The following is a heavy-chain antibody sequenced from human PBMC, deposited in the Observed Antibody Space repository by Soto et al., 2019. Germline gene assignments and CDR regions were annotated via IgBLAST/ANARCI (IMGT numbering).Heavy chain of an antibody. CDR2: INLSGNI. D-gene: IGHD3-16*01. J-gene: IGHJ5*02. CDR3: ARVLVTYGGIMVPYNWFDT. Sequence: ETLSLTCAVFGESFSGYHWTWIRQSTGKGLEWIGEINLSGNINYNPSLKSRVTISIDTPKKQFSLKLTSVTAADTAIYYCARVLVTYGGIMVPYNWFDTWGQGNLVTVSS. V-gene: IGHV4-34*01. CDR1: GESFSGYH.